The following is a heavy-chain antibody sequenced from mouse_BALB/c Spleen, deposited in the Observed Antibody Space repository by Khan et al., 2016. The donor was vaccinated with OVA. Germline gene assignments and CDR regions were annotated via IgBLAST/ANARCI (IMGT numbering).Heavy chain of an antibody. CDR3: TRPHYYGSNYYFDY. J-gene: IGHJ2*01. D-gene: IGHD1-1*01. Sequence: EVELVESGGGLVKPGGSLKLSCAASGFAFSYYDMSWVRQTPEKRLGWVAFISTGGDNNYYPDTVKGRFTISRDNAKNHMYLQMSSLKSEDTAMYYCTRPHYYGSNYYFDYWGQGTTLTVSS. CDR2: ISTGGDNN. CDR1: GFAFSYYD. V-gene: IGHV5-12-1*01.